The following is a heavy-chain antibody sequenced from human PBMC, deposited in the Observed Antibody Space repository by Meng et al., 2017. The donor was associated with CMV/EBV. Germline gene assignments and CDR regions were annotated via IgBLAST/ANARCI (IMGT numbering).Heavy chain of an antibody. D-gene: IGHD3-10*01. Sequence: HLQLEEVGPGLVKSSDTLSLTCTVSGGSISSSSYYWGWIRQPPGKGLEWIGSIYYSGSTYYNPSLKSRVTISVDTSKNQFSLKLSSVTAADTAVYYCASLAGDYWGQGTLVTVSS. CDR2: IYYSGST. CDR3: ASLAGDY. V-gene: IGHV4-39*07. J-gene: IGHJ4*02. CDR1: GGSISSSSYY.